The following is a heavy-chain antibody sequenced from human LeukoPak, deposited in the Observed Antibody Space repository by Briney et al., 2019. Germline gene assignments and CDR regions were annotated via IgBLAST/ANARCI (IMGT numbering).Heavy chain of an antibody. CDR1: DGSISSYY. V-gene: IGHV4-59*01. D-gene: IGHD3-3*01. CDR2: IHYSGST. CDR3: ARDRTNDFWSGYPRLEPPFDY. J-gene: IGHJ4*02. Sequence: SETLSLTCSISDGSISSYYWNWIRQSPGKGLEWIGHIHYSGSTHYNPSLQSRVSISIDTSKSHFTLKLRSVTAADTAVYYCARDRTNDFWSGYPRLEPPFDYWGQGTLVTVSS.